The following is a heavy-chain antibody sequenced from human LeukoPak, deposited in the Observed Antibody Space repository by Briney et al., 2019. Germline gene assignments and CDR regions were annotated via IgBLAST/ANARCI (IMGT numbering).Heavy chain of an antibody. CDR3: TRHNDGDEPFDY. CDR2: IRRKANSYAT. J-gene: IGHJ4*02. D-gene: IGHD4-17*01. CDR1: GFTFSGSA. V-gene: IGHV3-73*01. Sequence: PGGSLSLSCAASGFTFSGSAMHWVRQASGKGLEWVGRIRRKANSYATAYAASVKGRFTISRDDSKNTAYLQMNSLKTEDTAVYYCTRHNDGDEPFDYWGQGTLVTVSS.